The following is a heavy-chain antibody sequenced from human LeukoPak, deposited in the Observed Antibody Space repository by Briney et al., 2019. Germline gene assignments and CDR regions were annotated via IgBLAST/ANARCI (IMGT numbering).Heavy chain of an antibody. CDR1: GGSIRSYY. D-gene: IGHD2-2*01. CDR3: ARVPVVPAARGSYYYYYYMDV. J-gene: IGHJ6*03. Sequence: SETLSLTXTVSGGSIRSYYWSWIRQPAGKGLEWIGRIYTSGSTNYNPSLKSRVTMSVDTSKNQFSLKLSSVTAADTAVYYCARVPVVPAARGSYYYYYYMDVWGKGTTVTVSS. CDR2: IYTSGST. V-gene: IGHV4-4*07.